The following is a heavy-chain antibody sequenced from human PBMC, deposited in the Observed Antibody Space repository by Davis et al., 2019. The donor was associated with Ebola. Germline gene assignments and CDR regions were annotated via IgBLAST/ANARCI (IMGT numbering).Heavy chain of an antibody. J-gene: IGHJ5*02. D-gene: IGHD3-16*01. Sequence: PGGSLRLSCAASGFSFSSHWMSWVRQAPGKGLEWVANIMQDGSEKHYVDSVKGRFTISRDNAKNSLYLQMNSLRAEDTAVYYCAREAVWRFDPWGQGTLVTVSS. V-gene: IGHV3-7*03. CDR2: IMQDGSEK. CDR3: AREAVWRFDP. CDR1: GFSFSSHW.